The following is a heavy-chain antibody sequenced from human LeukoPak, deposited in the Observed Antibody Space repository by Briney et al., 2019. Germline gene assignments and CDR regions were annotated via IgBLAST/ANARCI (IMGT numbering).Heavy chain of an antibody. CDR2: ISSSSSTI. CDR1: GFTFSSYS. CDR3: ARGSITIFGVVSESLDY. Sequence: GGSLRLSCAASGFTFSSYSMNWVRQAPGKGLEWVSYISSSSSTIYYADSVKGRFTISRDNAKNSLYLQMNSLRAEDTAVYYCARGSITIFGVVSESLDYWGQGTLVTVSS. V-gene: IGHV3-48*01. D-gene: IGHD3-3*01. J-gene: IGHJ4*02.